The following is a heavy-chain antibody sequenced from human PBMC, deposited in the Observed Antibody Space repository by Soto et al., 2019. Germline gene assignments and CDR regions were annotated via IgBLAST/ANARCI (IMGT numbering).Heavy chain of an antibody. CDR3: ADQVVADTGMDV. V-gene: IGHV1-69*02. CDR1: GGTFSSYT. D-gene: IGHD2-15*01. J-gene: IGHJ6*02. Sequence: QVQLVQSGAEVKKPGSSVKVSCKASGGTFSSYTISWVRQAPGQGLEWMGRIIPILGIANYAQKFQGRVTITADKSTSTAYMELSSLRSEDTAVYYCADQVVADTGMDVWGQGTTVTVSS. CDR2: IIPILGIA.